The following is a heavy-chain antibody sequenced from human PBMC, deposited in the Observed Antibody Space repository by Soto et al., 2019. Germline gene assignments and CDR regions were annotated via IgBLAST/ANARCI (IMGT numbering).Heavy chain of an antibody. CDR2: IYYSGST. CDR3: ARAPGSGSHIHYYYGMDV. J-gene: IGHJ6*02. V-gene: IGHV4-59*01. Sequence: SETLSLTCTVSGGSISSYYWSWIRQPPGKGLEWIGYIYYSGSTNYNPSLKSRVTISVDTSKNQFSLKLSSVTAADTAVYYCARAPGSGSHIHYYYGMDVWGQGTTVTVSS. CDR1: GGSISSYY. D-gene: IGHD3-10*01.